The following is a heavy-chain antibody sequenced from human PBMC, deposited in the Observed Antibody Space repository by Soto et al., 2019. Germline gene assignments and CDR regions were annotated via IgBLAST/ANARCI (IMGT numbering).Heavy chain of an antibody. CDR2: INHSGST. CDR3: ARGFKGSGSYYPLLYYFDY. Sequence: PSETLSLTCAVYGGSFSGYYWSWIRQPPGMGLEWIGEINHSGSTNYNPSLKSRVTISVDTSKNQFSLKLSSVTAADTAVYYCARGFKGSGSYYPLLYYFDYWGQGTLVTVSS. D-gene: IGHD3-10*01. V-gene: IGHV4-34*01. J-gene: IGHJ4*02. CDR1: GGSFSGYY.